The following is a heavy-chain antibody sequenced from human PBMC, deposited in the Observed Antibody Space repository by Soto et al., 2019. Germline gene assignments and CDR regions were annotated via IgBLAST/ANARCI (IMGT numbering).Heavy chain of an antibody. CDR3: ARGGRFLEWPLSDDALDF. D-gene: IGHD3-3*01. CDR2: INPSGGST. J-gene: IGHJ3*01. V-gene: IGHV1-46*01. Sequence: GASVKVSCKASGYTFTSYYMHWVRQAPGQGLEWMGIINPSGGSTSYAQKFQGRVTMTRDTSTSTVYMELSSLRSEDTAVYYCARGGRFLEWPLSDDALDFWGQGSMVIVSS. CDR1: GYTFTSYY.